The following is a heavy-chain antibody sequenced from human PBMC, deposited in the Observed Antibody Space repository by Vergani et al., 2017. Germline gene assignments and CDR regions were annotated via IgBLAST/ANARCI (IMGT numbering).Heavy chain of an antibody. Sequence: QVQLVQSGAEVKKPGSSVKVSCKASGGTFSSYGMHWVRQAPGKGLEWVAVISYDGSNKYYADSVKGRFTISRDNSKNTLYLQMNSLRAEDTAVYYCARSYPYCSSTSCYRGDFDYWGQGTLVTVSS. CDR1: GGTFSSYG. J-gene: IGHJ4*02. CDR3: ARSYPYCSSTSCYRGDFDY. CDR2: ISYDGSNK. V-gene: IGHV3-30*03. D-gene: IGHD2-2*02.